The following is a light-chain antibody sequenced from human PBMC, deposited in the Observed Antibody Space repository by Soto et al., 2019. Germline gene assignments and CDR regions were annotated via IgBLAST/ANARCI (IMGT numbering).Light chain of an antibody. CDR2: AAS. Sequence: AIRMTQSPSSLSASTGDRVTITCRASQGISSYLAWYQQKPGKAPKLLIYAASTLQSGVPSRFSGSGSGTDFTLIISCLQSEDFATYYCQQYYSYLWTFGQGTKVEIK. J-gene: IGKJ1*01. V-gene: IGKV1-8*01. CDR1: QGISSY. CDR3: QQYYSYLWT.